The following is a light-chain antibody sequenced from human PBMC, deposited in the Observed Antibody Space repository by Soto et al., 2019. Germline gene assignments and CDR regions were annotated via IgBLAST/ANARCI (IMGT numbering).Light chain of an antibody. CDR2: DVS. Sequence: DIQMTQSPSTLSASVGDRVTITCRASQSISTWLAWYQQKPGKAPKLLIYDVSSLESGVPSRFSGSGSGTEFTLTISNLQPDDFATYYCQQYNTFWTFGQGTKVDIK. V-gene: IGKV1-5*01. J-gene: IGKJ1*01. CDR3: QQYNTFWT. CDR1: QSISTW.